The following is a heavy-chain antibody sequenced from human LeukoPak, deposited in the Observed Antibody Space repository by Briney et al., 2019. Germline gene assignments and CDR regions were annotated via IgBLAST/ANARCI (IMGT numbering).Heavy chain of an antibody. D-gene: IGHD6-13*01. J-gene: IGHJ4*02. CDR2: ISSSSSYI. V-gene: IGHV3-21*01. Sequence: GGSLRLSCAASGFTFSSYSMTWVRQAPGKGLEWVSSISSSSSYIYYADSVKGRFTISRDNAKNSLYLQMNSLRAEDTAVYYCATAAAGNGDFDYWGQGTLVTVSS. CDR3: ATAAAGNGDFDY. CDR1: GFTFSSYS.